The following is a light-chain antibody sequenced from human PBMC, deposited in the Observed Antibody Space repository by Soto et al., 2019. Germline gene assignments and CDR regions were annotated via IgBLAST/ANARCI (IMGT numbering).Light chain of an antibody. Sequence: EIVLTQSPGTLSLSPGERATLSCRASQSVSSSYLAWYQQKPGQAPRLLIYGASTRATGIPDRFSGSGSGTDFPLTISRLEPEDFAVFYCPLYASSFRTFGQGTKVEIK. CDR2: GAS. CDR1: QSVSSSY. J-gene: IGKJ1*01. V-gene: IGKV3-20*01. CDR3: PLYASSFRT.